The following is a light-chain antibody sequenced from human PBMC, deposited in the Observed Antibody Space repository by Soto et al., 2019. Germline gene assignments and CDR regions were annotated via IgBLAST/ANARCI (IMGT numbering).Light chain of an antibody. V-gene: IGLV2-14*01. Sequence: QSALTQPASVSGSPGQSITISCTGTSSDVGGYNYLSWYQQHPGKAPKLMIYEVSNRPSGVSNRFSGSKSGNTASLTISGLQAEDEADYYCSSYTSSSTLDVFGTGTKLPVL. J-gene: IGLJ1*01. CDR2: EVS. CDR3: SSYTSSSTLDV. CDR1: SSDVGGYNY.